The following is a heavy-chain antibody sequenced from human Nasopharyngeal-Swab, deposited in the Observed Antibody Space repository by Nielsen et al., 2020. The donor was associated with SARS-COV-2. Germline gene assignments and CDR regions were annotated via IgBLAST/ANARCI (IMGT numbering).Heavy chain of an antibody. CDR1: GFTFSSYA. J-gene: IGHJ3*02. Sequence: GESLKISCAASGFTFSSYAMTWVRQAPGKGLEWLSSITGSGGTTYYTDSVKGRFTISRDNSRNTLYLQMSSLRAEDTAIYYCAGGSSGYSYAFDIWGQGTMVTVSS. CDR2: ITGSGGTT. CDR3: AGGSSGYSYAFDI. V-gene: IGHV3-23*01. D-gene: IGHD3-22*01.